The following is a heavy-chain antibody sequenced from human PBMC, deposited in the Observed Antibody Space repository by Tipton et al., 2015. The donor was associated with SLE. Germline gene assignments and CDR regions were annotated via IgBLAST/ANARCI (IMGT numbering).Heavy chain of an antibody. CDR2: LYHRGST. V-gene: IGHV4-38-2*02. D-gene: IGHD6-19*01. CDR1: GYSITSGDY. J-gene: IGHJ4*02. CDR3: ARDHPVAGPFDY. Sequence: TLSLTCAVSGYSITSGDYWGWIRQPPGKGLEWVGSLYHRGSTYYNPSLKSRVTISTDTSKNQFSLKLSSVTAADTAVYYCARDHPVAGPFDYWGQGTLVTVSS.